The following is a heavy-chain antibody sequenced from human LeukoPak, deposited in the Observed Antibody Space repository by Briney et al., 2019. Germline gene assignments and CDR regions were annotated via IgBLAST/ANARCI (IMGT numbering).Heavy chain of an antibody. D-gene: IGHD1-1*01. J-gene: IGHJ4*02. CDR1: GYTFTGYY. CDR2: INPNSGGT. Sequence: ASVKLSCKASGYTFTGYYMHWVRPAPGQGLAWMGCINPNSGGTNYAQKFQGRVTMTRATSISTAYMELSRLRSDDTAVYYCARSARYNWNDAYWGEGTLVTVSS. V-gene: IGHV1-2*02. CDR3: ARSARYNWNDAY.